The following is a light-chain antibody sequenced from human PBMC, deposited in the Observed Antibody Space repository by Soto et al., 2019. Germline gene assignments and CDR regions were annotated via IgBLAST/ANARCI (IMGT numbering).Light chain of an antibody. CDR1: QRITSY. CDR3: QQSPSMPWT. CDR2: GSS. V-gene: IGKV1-39*01. J-gene: IGKJ1*01. Sequence: DMQLTHSPSSLSASVVDRVTMTCRTSQRITSYLKWYQQKPGKAPMLLIYGSSSLQGGVPSRFSGSGSATDFTLTISSLQPDDFAKYYCQQSPSMPWTLGQGTKVDIK.